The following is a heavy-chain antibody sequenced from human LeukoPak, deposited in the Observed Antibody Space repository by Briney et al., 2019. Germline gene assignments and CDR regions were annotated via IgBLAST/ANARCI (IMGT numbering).Heavy chain of an antibody. CDR2: IIPIFGTA. J-gene: IGHJ5*02. D-gene: IGHD5-18*01. Sequence: SVKVSCKASGGTFSSYAISWVRQAPGQGLEWMGGIIPIFGTANYAKKFQGRVTITADESTSTAYMELSSLRSEDTAVYYCARGGRRGAVDTAMVTPWGQGTLVTVSS. V-gene: IGHV1-69*13. CDR3: ARGGRRGAVDTAMVTP. CDR1: GGTFSSYA.